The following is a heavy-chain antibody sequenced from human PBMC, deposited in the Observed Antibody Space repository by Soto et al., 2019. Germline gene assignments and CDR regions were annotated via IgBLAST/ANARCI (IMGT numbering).Heavy chain of an antibody. CDR3: ARGYCSGGSCYGSAFDI. Sequence: PSETLSLTCTVSRGSISSSLYYWAWVRQPPGKGLEWIGSIFYSGTTYLNPSLKSRVTISVDTTKNQFSLKLSSVTAADTAVYYCARGYCSGGSCYGSAFDIWGQGTMVTVSS. J-gene: IGHJ3*02. CDR1: RGSISSSLYY. CDR2: IFYSGTT. V-gene: IGHV4-39*01. D-gene: IGHD2-15*01.